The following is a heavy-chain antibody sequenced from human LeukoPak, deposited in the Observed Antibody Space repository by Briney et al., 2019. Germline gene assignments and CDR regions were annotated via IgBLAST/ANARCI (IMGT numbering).Heavy chain of an antibody. D-gene: IGHD4-17*01. CDR1: GYSISSGYY. CDR2: IYHSGST. J-gene: IGHJ4*02. V-gene: IGHV4-38-2*02. CDR3: AAMTTVTMYSYFFDS. Sequence: SETLSLTCNVSGYSISSGYYWGWIRQPPGKELEWIGSIYHSGSTYYNPSLKSRVTISVDSSTNHFSLRLTSVTAADTAIYYCAAMTTVTMYSYFFDSWGQGTLLTVSS.